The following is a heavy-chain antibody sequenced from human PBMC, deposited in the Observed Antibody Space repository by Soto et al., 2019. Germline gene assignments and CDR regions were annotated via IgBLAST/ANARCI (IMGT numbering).Heavy chain of an antibody. J-gene: IGHJ4*02. D-gene: IGHD3-10*01. CDR2: INHSGSA. CDR1: GGSFSGYI. CDR3: ARGLSTGSPYSGGWYYFDS. Sequence: QVQIHQWGAGVLKPSETLSLTCAVSGGSFSGYIWTWIRQTPGTGLQWIGQINHSGSAVYNPSLKTRVTISIMSTNQFSLEMSSVTAADTAVYYCARGLSTGSPYSGGWYYFDSWGQGATVTVS. V-gene: IGHV4-34*01.